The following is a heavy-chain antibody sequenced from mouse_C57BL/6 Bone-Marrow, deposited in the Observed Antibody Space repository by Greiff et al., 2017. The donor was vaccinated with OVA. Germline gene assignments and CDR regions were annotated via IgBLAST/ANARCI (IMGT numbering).Heavy chain of an antibody. CDR2: INPSSGYT. D-gene: IGHD1-2*01. J-gene: IGHJ1*03. V-gene: IGHV1-4*01. CDR3: AHITTPWYYDV. Sequence: QVQLQQSGAELARPGASVKMSCKASGYTFTSYTMHWVKQRPGQGLEWIGYINPSSGYTKYNQKFKDKATLTADKSSSTAYMQLSSLTSEDSAVYYCAHITTPWYYDVWGTGTTVTVSS. CDR1: GYTFTSYT.